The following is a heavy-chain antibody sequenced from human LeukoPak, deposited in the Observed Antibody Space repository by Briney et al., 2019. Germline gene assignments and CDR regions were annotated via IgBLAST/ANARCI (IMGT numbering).Heavy chain of an antibody. Sequence: PSQTLSLTCTVYGGSISSGGYYWSWIRQHPGKGLEWIGYIYYSGTTYYNPSLKSRVSISLDTSKNQFSLTLSSVTAADTAVYYCARSGTVTTWNYWGQRTLVTVSS. CDR1: GGSISSGGYY. V-gene: IGHV4-31*03. D-gene: IGHD4-17*01. J-gene: IGHJ4*02. CDR3: ARSGTVTTWNY. CDR2: IYYSGTT.